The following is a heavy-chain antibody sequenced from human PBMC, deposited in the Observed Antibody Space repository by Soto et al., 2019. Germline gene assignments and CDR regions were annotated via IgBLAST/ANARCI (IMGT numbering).Heavy chain of an antibody. Sequence: PRASVKVSCKASGGTFSSYAISWVRQAPGQGLEWMGGIIPIFGTANYAQKFQGRVTITADESTSTAYMELSSLRSEDTAVYYCASAPSNYDFWSGYPLAAYWGQGTLVTVSS. V-gene: IGHV1-69*13. D-gene: IGHD3-3*01. CDR3: ASAPSNYDFWSGYPLAAY. CDR2: IIPIFGTA. J-gene: IGHJ4*02. CDR1: GGTFSSYA.